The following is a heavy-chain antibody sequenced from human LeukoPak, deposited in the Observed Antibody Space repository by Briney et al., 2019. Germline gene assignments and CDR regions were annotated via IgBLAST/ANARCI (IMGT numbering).Heavy chain of an antibody. Sequence: ASVKVSCKASGYTFTGYYIHWVRHAPGQGLEWMGWINPNSGDTNYAQKFQGSVTMTRDTSITTAYMELSRLRSDDTAIYYCAKVTTLTMDYWGQGTLVTVSS. J-gene: IGHJ4*02. CDR1: GYTFTGYY. D-gene: IGHD4-17*01. CDR3: AKVTTLTMDY. CDR2: INPNSGDT. V-gene: IGHV1-2*02.